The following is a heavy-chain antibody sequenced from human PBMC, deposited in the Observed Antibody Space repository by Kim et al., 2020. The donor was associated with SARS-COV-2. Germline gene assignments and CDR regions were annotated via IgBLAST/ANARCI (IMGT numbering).Heavy chain of an antibody. CDR1: RESFSGYF. J-gene: IGHJ6*02. Sequence: SETLSLTCPVYRESFSGYFWSWIRQPPGKGLEWIGEINHSGSTNNNPSLKSRVTISLDTSKNQVSLKLNSVTAADTAIYYCARGRGTIMVRGLYGMDVWGQGTSVTVS. V-gene: IGHV4-34*01. CDR3: ARGRGTIMVRGLYGMDV. CDR2: INHSGST. D-gene: IGHD3-10*01.